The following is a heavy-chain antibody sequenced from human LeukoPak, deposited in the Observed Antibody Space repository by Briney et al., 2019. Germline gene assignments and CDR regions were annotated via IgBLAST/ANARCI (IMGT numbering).Heavy chain of an antibody. Sequence: GGSLRLSRAASGFTFSSYAMSWVRQAPGKGLEWVSVISGSGGSTHYADSVKGRFTISRDNSKNTLYLQMNSLRAEDTAVYYCRKGPTSLGGGGYDYLGQGTLVTVSS. CDR2: ISGSGGST. V-gene: IGHV3-23*01. J-gene: IGHJ4*02. CDR1: GFTFSSYA. D-gene: IGHD2/OR15-2a*01. CDR3: RKGPTSLGGGGYDY.